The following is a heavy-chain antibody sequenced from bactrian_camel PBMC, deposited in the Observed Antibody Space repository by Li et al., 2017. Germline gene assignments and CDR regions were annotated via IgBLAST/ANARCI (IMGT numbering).Heavy chain of an antibody. J-gene: IGHJ4*01. D-gene: IGHD1*01. CDR1: GSIDGTNC. Sequence: HVQLVESGGGSVQARGSLTLSCEVSGSIDGTNCIGWFRQYPGKEREGVAGIDIDGNTDYVDSVKGRFTVSRDNANNTVNLMMNSLKPEDTAMYYCAANFGPYCSGPYLARRANFLGQGTQVTVS. CDR2: IDIDGNT. V-gene: IGHV3S53*01.